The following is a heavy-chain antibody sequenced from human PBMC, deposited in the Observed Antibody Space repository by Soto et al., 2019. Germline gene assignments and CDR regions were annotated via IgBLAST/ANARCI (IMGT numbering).Heavy chain of an antibody. CDR2: ISYDGSNK. J-gene: IGHJ4*02. D-gene: IGHD5-18*01. CDR3: AREMSRDTAYFDY. V-gene: IGHV3-30-3*01. Sequence: QVQLVESGGGVVQPGRSLRLSCAASGFTFSSYAMHWVRRAPGKGLEWVAVISYDGSNKYYADSVKGRFTISRDNSKNTLYLQMNSLRAEDTAVYYCAREMSRDTAYFDYWGQGTLVTVSS. CDR1: GFTFSSYA.